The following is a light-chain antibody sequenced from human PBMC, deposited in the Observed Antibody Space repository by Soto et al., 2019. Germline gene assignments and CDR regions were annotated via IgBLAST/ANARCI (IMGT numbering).Light chain of an antibody. CDR1: QSISSY. Sequence: DIQMTQSPSSLSASVRDRVTITCRASQSISSYLNWYQQKPGKAPKLPIYAASSLQSGVPSRFSGSGSGTDFTLTISSLQPEDFATYYCQESYSTPPWTCGQGTKVEIK. V-gene: IGKV1-39*01. J-gene: IGKJ1*01. CDR2: AAS. CDR3: QESYSTPPWT.